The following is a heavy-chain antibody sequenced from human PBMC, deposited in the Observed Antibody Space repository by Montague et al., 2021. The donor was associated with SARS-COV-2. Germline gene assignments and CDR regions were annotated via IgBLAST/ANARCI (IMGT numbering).Heavy chain of an antibody. Sequence: SETLSLTCTVSGGSISGYYWSWIRQPPGKGLEWIGYIYYSGTTNYNPSLYSRGTISLDTSKNQFSLKMTSVTAADTAVYYCARVTWVRGVYADYWGQGTLVTVSS. V-gene: IGHV4-59*01. CDR3: ARVTWVRGVYADY. CDR1: GGSISGYY. D-gene: IGHD3-10*01. CDR2: IYYSGTT. J-gene: IGHJ4*02.